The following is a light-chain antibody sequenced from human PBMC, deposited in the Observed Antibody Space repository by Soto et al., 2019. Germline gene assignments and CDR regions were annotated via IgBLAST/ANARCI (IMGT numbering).Light chain of an antibody. Sequence: DIVMTQSPGTLSVSPGERATLSCRASQSVSSNLAWYQQKPCQAPRLLIYDASTRATGIPARFSGSGSGTDFTLSISSLQSEDFAVYFCQQYNTWPPYTFGQGTKLEI. CDR1: QSVSSN. J-gene: IGKJ2*01. CDR3: QQYNTWPPYT. V-gene: IGKV3-15*01. CDR2: DAS.